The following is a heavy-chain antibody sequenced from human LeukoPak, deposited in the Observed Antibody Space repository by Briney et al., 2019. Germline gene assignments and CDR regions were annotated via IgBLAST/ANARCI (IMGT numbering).Heavy chain of an antibody. CDR3: ARARGAVAIDY. CDR2: INHSGST. J-gene: IGHJ4*02. Sequence: GSLRLSCAASGFTVSSNYMSWIRQPPGKGLEWIGEINHSGSTNYNPSLKSRVTISVDTSKNQFSLKLSSVTAADTAVYYCARARGAVAIDYWGQGTLVTVSS. D-gene: IGHD6-19*01. V-gene: IGHV4-34*01. CDR1: GFTVSSNY.